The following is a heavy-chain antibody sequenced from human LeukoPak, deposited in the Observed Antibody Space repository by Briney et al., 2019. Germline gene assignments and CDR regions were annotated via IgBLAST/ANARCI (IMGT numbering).Heavy chain of an antibody. Sequence: PSETLSLTCTVSGDSFNSRSYYGGWIRRHPGKGLEWIGEISHSGSTNYNPSLKSRVTISEDTSKKQFSLKVSSVTAADTAVYYCARGNFYYGMDVWGQGTTVTVSS. J-gene: IGHJ6*02. CDR2: ISHSGST. CDR1: GDSFNSRSYY. CDR3: ARGNFYYGMDV. V-gene: IGHV4-39*01.